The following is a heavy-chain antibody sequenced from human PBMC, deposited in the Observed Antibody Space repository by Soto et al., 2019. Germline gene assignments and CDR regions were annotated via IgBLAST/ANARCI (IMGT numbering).Heavy chain of an antibody. CDR3: ATQPHYSSSSRYFQH. CDR2: IYPGDSDT. CDR1: GYSFTSYW. Sequence: GESLKISCKGSGYSFTSYWIGWVRQMPGKGLEWMGIIYPGDSDTRYSPSFQGQVTISTDKSISTAYLQWSSLKASDTAMYYCATQPHYSSSSRYFQHWGQGTLVTVSS. D-gene: IGHD6-6*01. J-gene: IGHJ1*01. V-gene: IGHV5-51*01.